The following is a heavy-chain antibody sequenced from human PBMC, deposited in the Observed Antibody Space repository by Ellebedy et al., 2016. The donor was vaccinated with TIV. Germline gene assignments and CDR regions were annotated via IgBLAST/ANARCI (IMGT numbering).Heavy chain of an antibody. CDR2: ISYDGRSQ. CDR1: GFSLQNFA. CDR3: AREYGDYYFDY. V-gene: IGHV3-30*03. Sequence: GGSLRLSCAASGFSLQNFAMHWVRQTPGRGLEWVAHISYDGRSQNYVESVKGRFIISRDNSKNTVSLQMNSLRAEDTAVYYCAREYGDYYFDYWGQGTLVTVSS. J-gene: IGHJ4*02. D-gene: IGHD4-17*01.